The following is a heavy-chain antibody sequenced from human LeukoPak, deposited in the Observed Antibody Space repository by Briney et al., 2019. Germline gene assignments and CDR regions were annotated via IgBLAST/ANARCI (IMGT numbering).Heavy chain of an antibody. CDR3: TTDHPVPKGAFDI. J-gene: IGHJ3*02. CDR1: GFTFGDHA. Sequence: GGSLRLSCTASGFTFGDHAMSWVRQAPGKGLEWVGFIRSEAYRGTTEYAPSVEGRFTISRDDSKSIAYLQMNSLKTEDTAVYYCTTDHPVPKGAFDIWGQGTMVTVSS. CDR2: IRSEAYRGTT. D-gene: IGHD6-6*01. V-gene: IGHV3-49*04.